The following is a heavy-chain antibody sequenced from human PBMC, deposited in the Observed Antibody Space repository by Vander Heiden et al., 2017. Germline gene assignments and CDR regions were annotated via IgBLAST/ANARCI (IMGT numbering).Heavy chain of an antibody. CDR3: AKVLHRLYWYFQH. D-gene: IGHD2-2*02. Sequence: EVQLLESGGGLVQPGGSLRLSCAASGFTFSSYAMRWVRQAPGKGLEWVSAISGSGGSTYYADSVKGRFTISRDNSKNTLYLQMNSLRAEDTAVYYCAKVLHRLYWYFQHWGQGTLVTVSS. CDR2: ISGSGGST. J-gene: IGHJ1*01. V-gene: IGHV3-23*01. CDR1: GFTFSSYA.